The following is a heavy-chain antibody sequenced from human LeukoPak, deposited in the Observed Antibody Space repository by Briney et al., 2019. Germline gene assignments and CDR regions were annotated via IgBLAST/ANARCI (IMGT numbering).Heavy chain of an antibody. CDR1: GFTFGDYA. V-gene: IGHV3-7*01. D-gene: IGHD2-2*01. J-gene: IGHJ4*02. CDR3: ARPLLGYCSSTSCPPGEFFWDY. CDR2: IKQDGSEK. Sequence: GGSLRLSCTASGFTFGDYAMSWFRQAPGKGLEWVANIKQDGSEKYYVDFVKGRFTISRDNAKNSLYLQMNSLRAEDTAVYYCARPLLGYCSSTSCPPGEFFWDYWGQGTLVTVSS.